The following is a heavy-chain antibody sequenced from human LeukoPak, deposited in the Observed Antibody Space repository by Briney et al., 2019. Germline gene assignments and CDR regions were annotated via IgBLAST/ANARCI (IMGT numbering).Heavy chain of an antibody. D-gene: IGHD3-10*01. CDR1: GFSVSTNY. CDR2: IYSGGIT. CDR3: ARGPGMIPDS. V-gene: IGHV3-53*01. J-gene: IGHJ4*02. Sequence: GGSLRLSCAASGFSVSTNYMSWVRQAPGKGLEWVSLIYSGGITYYADSVKGRFTISSDNSKNTLYLQMNSLRAEDTAMYYCARGPGMIPDSWGQGTLVTVSS.